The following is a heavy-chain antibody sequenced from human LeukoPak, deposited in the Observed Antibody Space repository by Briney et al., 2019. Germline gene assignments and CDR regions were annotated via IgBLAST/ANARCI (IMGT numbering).Heavy chain of an antibody. J-gene: IGHJ4*02. D-gene: IGHD5-18*01. CDR3: TTDPNTAMVAYYFDY. CDR1: GFTFSNAW. Sequence: GGSLGLSCAASGFTFSNAWISWVRQAPGKGLEWVGRIKSKTDGGTTDYAAPVKGRFTISRDDSKNTLYLQMNSLKTEDTAVYYCTTDPNTAMVAYYFDYWGQGTLVTVSS. CDR2: IKSKTDGGTT. V-gene: IGHV3-15*01.